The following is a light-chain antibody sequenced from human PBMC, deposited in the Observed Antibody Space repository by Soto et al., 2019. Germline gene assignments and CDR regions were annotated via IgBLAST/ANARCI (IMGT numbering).Light chain of an antibody. J-gene: IGKJ1*01. CDR3: QKYDGAPPT. CDR1: QDISNY. V-gene: IGKV1-27*01. Sequence: DIQMTQSPSSLSASVGDRVTITCRASQDISNYLAWYQQKPGKVPKLLIYASSTLLSGVTSRFSGGGSQTDYTLTISSRQPEDVATYYCQKYDGAPPTFGQGTKVEIK. CDR2: ASS.